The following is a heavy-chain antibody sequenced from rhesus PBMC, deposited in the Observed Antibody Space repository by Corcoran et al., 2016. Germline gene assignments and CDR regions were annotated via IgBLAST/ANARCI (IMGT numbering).Heavy chain of an antibody. CDR3: VRDRLNNGLDS. CDR1: GFTFSDYY. Sequence: EVRLVESGGGLVQPGGSLRLSCAASGFTFSDYYMTWVRQAPGKGPEWGGFIRNKPNGGTTEYAASVKGRFIISRDDSKSMSSLQLNSLKTEDTAVYYCVRDRLNNGLDSWGRGVVVTVSS. J-gene: IGHJ6*01. V-gene: IGHV3-116*02. CDR2: IRNKPNGGTT.